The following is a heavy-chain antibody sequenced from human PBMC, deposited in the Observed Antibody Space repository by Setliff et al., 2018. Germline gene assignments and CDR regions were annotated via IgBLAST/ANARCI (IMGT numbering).Heavy chain of an antibody. CDR2: INPNSGDT. CDR1: GNTFTGYY. CDR3: ARQPVDTVMVTFDY. J-gene: IGHJ4*02. Sequence: ASVKVSCKASGNTFTGYYIHWLRQAPGQGLEWMGCINPNSGDTTFAQKFQGRVTITRDTSNSTDYMDLSRLRSDDTAVYYCARQPVDTVMVTFDYWGQGTLVTVSS. V-gene: IGHV1-2*02. D-gene: IGHD5-18*01.